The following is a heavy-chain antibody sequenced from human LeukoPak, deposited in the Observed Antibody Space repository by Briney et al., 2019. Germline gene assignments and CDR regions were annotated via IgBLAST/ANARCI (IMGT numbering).Heavy chain of an antibody. V-gene: IGHV1-46*01. Sequence: ASVKVSCKASGYTFSSYYMHWVRQAPGQGLEWMGRINPSGGSTTYAQKFQGRVTMTRDTSTSTVYMELSSLRSEDTAVYYCARGAMSIAALNYWGQGTLVTVSS. CDR1: GYTFSSYY. CDR3: ARGAMSIAALNY. CDR2: INPSGGST. J-gene: IGHJ4*02. D-gene: IGHD6-6*01.